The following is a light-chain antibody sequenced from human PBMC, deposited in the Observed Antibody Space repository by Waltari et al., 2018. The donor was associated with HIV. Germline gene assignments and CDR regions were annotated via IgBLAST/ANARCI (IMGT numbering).Light chain of an antibody. Sequence: YVLTQAPSLSVAPGQTARITCGGNKIGTKSVHWYQQKPGQAPVLVVYDDSDRPSGIPERFSGSNSRNTATLTISGVEAGDEADYYCQVWDNNSEPNVAFGGGTKLTV. J-gene: IGLJ2*01. CDR1: KIGTKS. CDR2: DDS. V-gene: IGLV3-21*02. CDR3: QVWDNNSEPNVA.